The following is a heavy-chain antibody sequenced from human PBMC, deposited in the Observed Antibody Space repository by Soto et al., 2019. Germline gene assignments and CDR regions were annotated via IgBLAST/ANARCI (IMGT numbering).Heavy chain of an antibody. Sequence: GGSLRLSCAASGFTFSTYAMTWVRQAPGKGLEWVSIISSSGDATYYLDAVKGRFTISGDNSRNTLNLQMNSLRAEDTAVYYCAKNGDFWSWGMDVWGLGTTVTVSS. J-gene: IGHJ6*02. D-gene: IGHD3-3*01. CDR2: ISSSGDAT. CDR3: AKNGDFWSWGMDV. CDR1: GFTFSTYA. V-gene: IGHV3-23*01.